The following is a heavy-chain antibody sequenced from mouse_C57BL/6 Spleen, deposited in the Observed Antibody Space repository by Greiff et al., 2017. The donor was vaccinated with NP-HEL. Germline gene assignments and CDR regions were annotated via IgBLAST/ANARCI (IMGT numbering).Heavy chain of an antibody. D-gene: IGHD2-5*01. CDR2: INPSSGYT. V-gene: IGHV1-7*01. CDR3: ARGDYSTPYDFDY. CDR1: GYTFTSYW. J-gene: IGHJ2*01. Sequence: VQLQQSGAELAKPGASVKLSCKASGYTFTSYWMHWVKQRPGQGLEWIGYINPSSGYTKYNQKFKDKATLTADKSSSTAYMQLSSLTYEDSAVYYSARGDYSTPYDFDYWGQGTTLTVSS.